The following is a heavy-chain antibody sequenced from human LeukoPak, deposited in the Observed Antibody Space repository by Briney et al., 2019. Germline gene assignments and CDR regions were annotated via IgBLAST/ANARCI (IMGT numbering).Heavy chain of an antibody. Sequence: GGSLRLSCAASGFTFSSYSMNWVRQAPGKGLEWVSSISSSSSYIYYADSVKGRFTISRDNAKNSLYLQMNSLRAEDTAVYYCARDNAFYYDFWSGPIYYYGMDVWGQGTTVTVSS. D-gene: IGHD3-3*01. CDR2: ISSSSSYI. V-gene: IGHV3-21*01. CDR1: GFTFSSYS. J-gene: IGHJ6*02. CDR3: ARDNAFYYDFWSGPIYYYGMDV.